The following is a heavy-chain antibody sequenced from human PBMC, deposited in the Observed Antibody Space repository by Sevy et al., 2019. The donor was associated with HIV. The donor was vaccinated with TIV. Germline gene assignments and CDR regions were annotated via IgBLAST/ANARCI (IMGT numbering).Heavy chain of an antibody. CDR2: INPNSGGT. V-gene: IGHV1-2*02. CDR3: ARSEDYYDSSGYSQPFDY. CDR1: GYTFTGYY. Sequence: ASVKVSCKASGYTFTGYYMHCVRQAPGQGLEWMGWINPNSGGTNYAQKFQGRVTMTRDTSISTAYMELSRLRSDDTAVYYCARSEDYYDSSGYSQPFDYWGQGTLVTVSS. J-gene: IGHJ4*02. D-gene: IGHD3-22*01.